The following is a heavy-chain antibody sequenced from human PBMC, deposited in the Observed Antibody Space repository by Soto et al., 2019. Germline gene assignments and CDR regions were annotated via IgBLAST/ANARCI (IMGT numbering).Heavy chain of an antibody. D-gene: IGHD6-13*01. CDR2: ISGSGDTI. J-gene: IGHJ4*02. CDR3: AKDSRYSNSWYKVAC. V-gene: IGHV3-23*01. CDR1: GFTFSSYA. Sequence: EVQLLESGGGLVQPGGSLRLSCAASGFTFSSYAMNWVRQAPGKGLEWVSAISGSGDTIYYADSVKGRFTISRDNSKHTLYLQINSLRAEDTAVYYCAKDSRYSNSWYKVACWGQGPLVTVSS.